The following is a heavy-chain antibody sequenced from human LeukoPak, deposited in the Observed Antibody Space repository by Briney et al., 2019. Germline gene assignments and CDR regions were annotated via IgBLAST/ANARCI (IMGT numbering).Heavy chain of an antibody. J-gene: IGHJ6*03. D-gene: IGHD2-2*01. Sequence: GGSLRLSCAASGFTFSNSAMSWVRQAPGKGLEWVSAISGRGYSTVYADSVKGWFTVSRDNSKHTLFLQMNNLRADDTAVYYCAKPVGNCRSTSCYYYYYYMDVWGKGTTVAVSS. CDR3: AKPVGNCRSTSCYYYYYYMDV. CDR1: GFTFSNSA. CDR2: ISGRGYST. V-gene: IGHV3-23*01.